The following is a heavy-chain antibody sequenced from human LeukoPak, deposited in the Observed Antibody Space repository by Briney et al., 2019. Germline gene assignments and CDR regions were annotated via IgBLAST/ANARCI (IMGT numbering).Heavy chain of an antibody. CDR1: GFTFSSYG. CDR2: IWYDGSNK. J-gene: IGHJ4*02. Sequence: PGGSLRLSCAASGFTFSSYGMHWVRQAPGKGLQWVAVIWYDGSNKYYADSVKGRFTISRDNSKNTLYLQMNSLRAEDTAVYYCASTYDSSGYYQTPFDYWGQGTLVTVSS. D-gene: IGHD3-22*01. V-gene: IGHV3-33*01. CDR3: ASTYDSSGYYQTPFDY.